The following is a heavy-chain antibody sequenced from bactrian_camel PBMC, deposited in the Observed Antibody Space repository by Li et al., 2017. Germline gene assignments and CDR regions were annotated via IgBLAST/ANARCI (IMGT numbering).Heavy chain of an antibody. V-gene: IGHV3-3*01. CDR3: AARGGWCGSKWMAWTTFGI. CDR2: IDLFHGAT. D-gene: IGHD2*01. Sequence: HVQLVESGGGSVNAGGSLRLSCVVSGSTTSLNCMGWFRQPTGKEREGVASIDLFHGATNYADSVKGRFTISQDNGKTTVFLQMNSLKPEDTAMYYCAARGGWCGSKWMAWTTFGIWGQGTQVT. J-gene: IGHJ4*01. CDR1: GSTTSLNC.